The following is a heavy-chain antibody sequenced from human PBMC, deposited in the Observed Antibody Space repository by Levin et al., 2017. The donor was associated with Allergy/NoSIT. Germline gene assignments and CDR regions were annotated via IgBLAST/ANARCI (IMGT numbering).Heavy chain of an antibody. CDR1: GFTFGDYA. CDR3: AKGRDRRSCSGGSCYSLDS. D-gene: IGHD2-15*01. V-gene: IGHV3-43D*04. Sequence: PGESLKISCAASGFTFGDYAMHWVRQAPGKGLEWVSLISWDGGSTYYGDSVKGRFIISRDNGKNSLYLRLNSLRGDDTALYYCAKGRDRRSCSGGSCYSLDSWGQGALVTVSS. J-gene: IGHJ4*02. CDR2: ISWDGGST.